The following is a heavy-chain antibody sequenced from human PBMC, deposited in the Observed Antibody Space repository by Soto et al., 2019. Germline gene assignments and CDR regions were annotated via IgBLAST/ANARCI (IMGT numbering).Heavy chain of an antibody. Sequence: SETLSLTCTVSGGSISSGGYYWSWIRQHPGKGLEWIGYIYYSGSTYYNPSLKSRVTISVDTSKNQFSLKLSSVTAADTAVYYCARERDGYYFDYWGQGTLVTAPQ. J-gene: IGHJ4*02. CDR1: GGSISSGGYY. V-gene: IGHV4-31*03. CDR3: ARERDGYYFDY. CDR2: IYYSGST.